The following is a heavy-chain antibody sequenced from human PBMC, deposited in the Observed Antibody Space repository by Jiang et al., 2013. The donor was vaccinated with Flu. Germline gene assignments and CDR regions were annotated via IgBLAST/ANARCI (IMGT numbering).Heavy chain of an antibody. Sequence: SGSGLVKPSETLSLTCTVSGGSVNSGSYYWSWVRQPPGKGLEWIGYVYYSGNTNYNPSLKSRATISLDTSENQFSLQLTSVTAVDTAVYYCARDLRLFHAFQIWGQGTMVTVSS. V-gene: IGHV4-61*01. CDR2: VYYSGNT. CDR3: ARDLRLFHAFQI. J-gene: IGHJ3*02. CDR1: GGSVNSGSYY. D-gene: IGHD3-22*01.